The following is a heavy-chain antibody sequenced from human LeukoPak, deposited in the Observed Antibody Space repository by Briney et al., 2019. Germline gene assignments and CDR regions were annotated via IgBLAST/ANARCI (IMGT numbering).Heavy chain of an antibody. CDR1: GFTFSSYG. CDR2: IRYDGSNK. D-gene: IGHD3-22*01. Sequence: PGGSLRLSCAESGFTFSSYGMHWVRQAPGKGLEWVAFIRYDGSNKYYADSVKGRFTISRDNSKNTLYLQMNSLRAEDTAVYYCAKDWYDSSGPILKVWGQGTMVTVSS. V-gene: IGHV3-30*02. J-gene: IGHJ3*01. CDR3: AKDWYDSSGPILKV.